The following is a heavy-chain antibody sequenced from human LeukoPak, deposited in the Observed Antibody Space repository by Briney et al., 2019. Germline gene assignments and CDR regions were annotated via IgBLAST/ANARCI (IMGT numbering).Heavy chain of an antibody. CDR3: ARVAYYYDSAGRSLKFFYGMDV. V-gene: IGHV1-8*01. Sequence: ATVKVSCKASGYTFTNYEINWVRQGTGQGLEWLGWMNPSSGNTGYAQKFQGRVTMTRDTSISTAYMELSSLRSEDTAVYYCARVAYYYDSAGRSLKFFYGMDVWGQGTTVTVSS. D-gene: IGHD3-22*01. J-gene: IGHJ6*02. CDR1: GYTFTNYE. CDR2: MNPSSGNT.